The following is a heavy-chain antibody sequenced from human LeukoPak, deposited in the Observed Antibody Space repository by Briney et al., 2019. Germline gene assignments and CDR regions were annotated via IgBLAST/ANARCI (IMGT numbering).Heavy chain of an antibody. V-gene: IGHV3-74*01. CDR2: INSDGSIT. D-gene: IGHD5-18*01. CDR3: ARDAVDTANAV. CDR1: GFTFTTYW. Sequence: PGGSLRLSCAASGFTFTTYWMHWVRQAPGKGLVWVSHINSDGSITSYADSVKGRFIISRDNAKNTLYLQMNSLRAEDTAVYYCARDAVDTANAVWGQGTTVTVSS. J-gene: IGHJ6*02.